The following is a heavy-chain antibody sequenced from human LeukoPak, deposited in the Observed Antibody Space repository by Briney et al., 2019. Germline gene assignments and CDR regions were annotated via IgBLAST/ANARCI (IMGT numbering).Heavy chain of an antibody. V-gene: IGHV3-33*01. CDR1: GFTLTRHG. CDR2: FWAHGRSQ. D-gene: IGHD3-22*01. CDR3: ARDDDTSSHYSLFEY. Sequence: HGGSLRLSCAASGFTLTRHGMHWVRQAPGKGLEWVAVFWAHGRSQYYADSVKGRFSISRDTYRSTVYLHMNSLRVEDTAVYYCARDDDTSSHYSLFEYWGQGTRVTVSS. J-gene: IGHJ4*02.